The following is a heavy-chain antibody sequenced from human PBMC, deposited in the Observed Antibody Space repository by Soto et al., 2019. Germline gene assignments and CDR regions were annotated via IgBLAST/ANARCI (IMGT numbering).Heavy chain of an antibody. V-gene: IGHV4-39*01. CDR1: GGSISSSSYY. D-gene: IGHD6-6*01. J-gene: IGHJ5*02. CDR3: ARHRARNWFDP. CDR2: IYYSGST. Sequence: SETLSFTCIVSGGSISSSSYYWGWIRQPPGKGLEWIGSIYYSGSTYYNPSLKSRVTISVDTSKNQFSLKLSSVTAADTAVFYCARHRARNWFDPWGQGTL.